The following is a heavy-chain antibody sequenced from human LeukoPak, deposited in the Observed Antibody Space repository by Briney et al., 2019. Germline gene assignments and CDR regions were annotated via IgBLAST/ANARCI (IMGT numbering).Heavy chain of an antibody. D-gene: IGHD6-13*01. CDR2: IYTSGST. CDR3: ARDGIAAAGTYYNWFDP. J-gene: IGHJ5*02. CDR1: GGSISSYY. Sequence: SETLSLTCTVSGGSISSYYWSWIRQPAGKGLEWIGRIYTSGSTNYNPSLKSRVTMSVDTSQNQFSLKLSSVTAADTAVYYCARDGIAAAGTYYNWFDPWGQGTLVTVSS. V-gene: IGHV4-4*07.